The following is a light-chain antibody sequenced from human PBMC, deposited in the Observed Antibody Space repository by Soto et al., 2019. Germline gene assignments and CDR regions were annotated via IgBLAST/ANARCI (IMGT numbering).Light chain of an antibody. CDR3: SSYTSSTTLVL. CDR2: DVS. Sequence: QSALTQPASVSGSPGQSITISCTGTSSDVGGYNYVSWYQQRPGKVPKLMIYDVSNRPSGVSNRFSGSKSGNTASLTISGLQAEDEADYYCSSYTSSTTLVLFGGGTQLTVL. J-gene: IGLJ2*01. CDR1: SSDVGGYNY. V-gene: IGLV2-14*01.